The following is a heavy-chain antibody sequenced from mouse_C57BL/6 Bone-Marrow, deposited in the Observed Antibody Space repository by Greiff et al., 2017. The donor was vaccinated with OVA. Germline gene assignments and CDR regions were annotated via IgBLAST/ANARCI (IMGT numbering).Heavy chain of an antibody. CDR3: ARELDYGSIMDY. Sequence: QVQLQQPGTELVKPGASVKLSCKASGYTFTSYWMPWVKQRPGQGLEWIGNINPSNGGTSYNEKFKSKATLTVDKSSSTAYMQLSSLTSEDSAVYYCARELDYGSIMDYWGQGTSVTVSS. D-gene: IGHD1-1*01. CDR2: INPSNGGT. CDR1: GYTFTSYW. V-gene: IGHV1-53*01. J-gene: IGHJ4*01.